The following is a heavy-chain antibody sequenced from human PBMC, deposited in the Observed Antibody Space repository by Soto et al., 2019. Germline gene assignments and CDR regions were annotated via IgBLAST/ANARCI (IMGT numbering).Heavy chain of an antibody. V-gene: IGHV1-69*12. Sequence: QVQLVQSGAEVKKPGSSVKVSCKASGGTFSSYAISWVRQAPGQGLEWMGGIIPIFGTANYAQKFQGRVTITATESTTTAYMGLSSLGSEDTAVYYCASGRSNDYGDPYCFDYWGQGTLVTVSS. CDR1: GGTFSSYA. J-gene: IGHJ4*02. CDR3: ASGRSNDYGDPYCFDY. CDR2: IIPIFGTA. D-gene: IGHD4-17*01.